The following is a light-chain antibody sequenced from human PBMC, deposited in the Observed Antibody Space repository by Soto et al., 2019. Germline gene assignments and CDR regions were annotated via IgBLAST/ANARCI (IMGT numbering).Light chain of an antibody. V-gene: IGKV3-11*01. CDR2: DAS. J-gene: IGKJ5*01. Sequence: EIVLTQSPGTLSLSPGDRATLSCRASQSISSYLAWYQQKPGQSPRLLIYDASNRATGIPARFSGSGSGTEFTLTISSLQPDDFATYYCQQYNSYSTFGQGTRLEIK. CDR3: QQYNSYST. CDR1: QSISSY.